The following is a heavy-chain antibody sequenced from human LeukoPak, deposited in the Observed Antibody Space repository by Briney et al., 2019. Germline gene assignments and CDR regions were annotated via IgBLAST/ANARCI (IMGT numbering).Heavy chain of an antibody. V-gene: IGHV3-53*01. Sequence: GGSLRLSCAASGFTFSSYWMHWVRQAPGRGLEWVSVIYSSGSTYYADSVKGRFTISRDNSKNTLYLQMNSLRAEDTAVYYCATAFNSPFYGENWGQGTLVTVSS. D-gene: IGHD2/OR15-2a*01. J-gene: IGHJ4*02. CDR3: ATAFNSPFYGEN. CDR2: IYSSGST. CDR1: GFTFSSYW.